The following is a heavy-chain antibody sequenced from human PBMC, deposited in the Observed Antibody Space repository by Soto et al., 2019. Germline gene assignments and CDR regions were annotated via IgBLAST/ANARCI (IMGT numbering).Heavy chain of an antibody. V-gene: IGHV1-46*01. CDR1: GYTFTSYY. CDR3: ARDRNVDSSRWYHYYYYCGMDV. J-gene: IGHJ6*02. CDR2: INPSGGST. Sequence: ASVKVSCKASGYTFTSYYMHWVRQASGQGLEWMGIINPSGGSTSYAQKVQGRVTMTRDSSTSTVYMELSSLRSDDTAVYYCARDRNVDSSRWYHYYYYCGMDVWGQGPTVTVSS. D-gene: IGHD6-13*01.